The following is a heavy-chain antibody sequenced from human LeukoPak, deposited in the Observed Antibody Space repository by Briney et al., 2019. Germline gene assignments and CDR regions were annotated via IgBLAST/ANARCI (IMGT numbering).Heavy chain of an antibody. J-gene: IGHJ3*02. CDR2: IYTSGST. D-gene: IGHD4-23*01. CDR3: ARDFYGGDADAFDI. V-gene: IGHV4-61*02. Sequence: SQTLSLTCTVSGGSISSGGYYWSWIRQHPGKGLEWIGRIYTSGSTNYNPSLKSRVTMSVDTSKNHFSLKLSSVTAADTAVYFCARDFYGGDADAFDIWGQGTMVTVSS. CDR1: GGSISSGGYY.